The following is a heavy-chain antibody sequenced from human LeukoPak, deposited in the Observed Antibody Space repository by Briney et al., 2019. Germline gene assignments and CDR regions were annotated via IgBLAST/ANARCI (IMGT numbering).Heavy chain of an antibody. J-gene: IGHJ6*02. Sequence: PGGSLRLSCAASGFTFSSYAMSWVRQAPGKGLEWVSAISGSGDSTYYADSVKGRFTISRDNSKNTLYLQMNSLRAEDTAVYYCAKDPTHSSSWFYYYYGMDVWGQGTTVTVSS. CDR2: ISGSGDST. CDR1: GFTFSSYA. CDR3: AKDPTHSSSWFYYYYGMDV. V-gene: IGHV3-23*01. D-gene: IGHD6-13*01.